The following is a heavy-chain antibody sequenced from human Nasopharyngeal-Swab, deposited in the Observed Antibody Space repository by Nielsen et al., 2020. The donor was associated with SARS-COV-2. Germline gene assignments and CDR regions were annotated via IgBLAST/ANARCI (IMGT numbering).Heavy chain of an antibody. V-gene: IGHV3-9*01. CDR3: AIIAAAGTHY. CDR1: GFTFDDYA. J-gene: IGHJ4*02. CDR2: ISWNSGSM. Sequence: SLKISCAASGFTFDDYAMHWVRQAPGKGLEWVSGISWNSGSMGYADSVKGRFTISRDNAKNTLYLQMNSLRAEDTAVYYCAIIAAAGTHYWGQGTLVTVSS. D-gene: IGHD6-13*01.